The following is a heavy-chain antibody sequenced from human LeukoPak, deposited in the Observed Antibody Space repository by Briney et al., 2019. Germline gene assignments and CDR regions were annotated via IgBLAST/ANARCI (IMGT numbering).Heavy chain of an antibody. CDR2: ISSSSTI. CDR1: GFTFSSYS. J-gene: IGHJ4*02. Sequence: GGSLRLSCAASGFTFSSYSMNWVRQAPGKGLEWVSYISSSSTIYYADSVKGRFTISRDNAKNSLYLQMNSLRAEDTAVYYCARSLIIVSSRESYYFDYWGQGTLVTVSS. V-gene: IGHV3-48*01. CDR3: ARSLIIVSSRESYYFDY. D-gene: IGHD2-21*01.